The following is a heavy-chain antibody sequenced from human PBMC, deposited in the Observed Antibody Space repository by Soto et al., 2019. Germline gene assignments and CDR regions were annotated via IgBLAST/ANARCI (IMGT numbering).Heavy chain of an antibody. J-gene: IGHJ4*02. Sequence: SVKVSCKASGGTFSSYAISWVRQAPGQGLEWMGGIIPIFGTANYAQKFQGRVTITADKSTSTAYMELSSLRSEDTAVYYCAGEYYGSGSYHRRFDYWGQGXLVTVYS. V-gene: IGHV1-69*06. CDR1: GGTFSSYA. CDR2: IIPIFGTA. CDR3: AGEYYGSGSYHRRFDY. D-gene: IGHD3-10*01.